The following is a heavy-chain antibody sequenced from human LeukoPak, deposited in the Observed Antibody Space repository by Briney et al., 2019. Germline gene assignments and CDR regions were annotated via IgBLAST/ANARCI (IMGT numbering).Heavy chain of an antibody. D-gene: IGHD1-26*01. J-gene: IGHJ5*02. Sequence: PSETLSLTCAVYGGSFSGYYWSWIRQPPGKGLEWIGEINHSGSTNYNPSLESRVTISVDTSKNQFSLKLTSVTAADTAVYYCARGDVGATAVPFDPWGQGTLVTVSS. V-gene: IGHV4-34*01. CDR3: ARGDVGATAVPFDP. CDR2: INHSGST. CDR1: GGSFSGYY.